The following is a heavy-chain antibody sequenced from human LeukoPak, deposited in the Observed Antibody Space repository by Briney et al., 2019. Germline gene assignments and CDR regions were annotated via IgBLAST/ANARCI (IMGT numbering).Heavy chain of an antibody. D-gene: IGHD6-13*01. CDR2: IYYSGGT. Sequence: SETLSLTCTVSGGSISSYSWSWVRQPPGKGLEWIGYIYYSGGTNYNPSLKSRVTMSVDTSKNQFSLKLSSVTAADTAVYYCARYSLPPRNFDYWGQGTLVTVSS. CDR3: ARYSLPPRNFDY. J-gene: IGHJ4*02. CDR1: GGSISSYS. V-gene: IGHV4-59*01.